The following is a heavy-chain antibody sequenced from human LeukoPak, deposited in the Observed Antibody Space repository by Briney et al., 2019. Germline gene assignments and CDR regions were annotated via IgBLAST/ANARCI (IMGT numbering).Heavy chain of an antibody. V-gene: IGHV3-48*03. D-gene: IGHD1-1*01. CDR1: GFTLSSYE. CDR3: AKDGTYYYIYY. CDR2: ISSSGSTR. Sequence: PGGSLRLSCAASGFTLSSYEMNWVRQAPGKELEWVSYISSSGSTRNYADSVKGRFTVSRDDSKNTLYLQMNSLRGDDTAVYYCAKDGTYYYIYYWGQGTLVTVSS. J-gene: IGHJ4*02.